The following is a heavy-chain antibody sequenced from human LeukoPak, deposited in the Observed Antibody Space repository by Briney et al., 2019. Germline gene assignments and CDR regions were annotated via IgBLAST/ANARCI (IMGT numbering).Heavy chain of an antibody. J-gene: IGHJ4*02. V-gene: IGHV4-39*01. D-gene: IGHD5-18*01. CDR1: NGSVSSRTYS. CDR3: ARLRRGYSYGVDY. CDR2: LHSSGST. Sequence: SETLSLTCTVSNGSVSSRTYSWGWIRQPPGKGLEWIGSLHSSGSTYNNPSLKSRVTMSVDTSLNEASLKLTSVTATDTAVYYCARLRRGYSYGVDYWGQGTLVTVSS.